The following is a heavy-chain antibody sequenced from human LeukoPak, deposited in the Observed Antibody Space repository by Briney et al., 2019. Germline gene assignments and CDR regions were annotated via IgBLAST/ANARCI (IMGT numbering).Heavy chain of an antibody. CDR3: AKDRDTQGYGDYYYYGMDV. V-gene: IGHV3-23*01. CDR2: ISGSGGST. CDR1: GFTFSSYA. D-gene: IGHD4-17*01. Sequence: PGGSLRLSCAASGFTFSSYAMSRVRQAPGKGLEWVSAISGSGGSTYYADPVKGRFTISRDNSKNTLYLQMNSLRAEDTAVYYCAKDRDTQGYGDYYYYGMDVWGQGTTVTVSS. J-gene: IGHJ6*02.